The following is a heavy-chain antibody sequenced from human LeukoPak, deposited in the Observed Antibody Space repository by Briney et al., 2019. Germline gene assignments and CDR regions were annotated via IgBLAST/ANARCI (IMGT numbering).Heavy chain of an antibody. CDR3: ARGTTVTPYYFDY. D-gene: IGHD4-17*01. V-gene: IGHV1-69*13. CDR1: GGTFSSYA. J-gene: IGHJ4*02. CDR2: IIPIFGTT. Sequence: SVKVSCKASGGTFSSYAISWVRQAPGQGLEWMGGIIPIFGTTNYAQKFQGRVTITADESTSTAYMELSSLRSEDTAVYYCARGTTVTPYYFDYWGQGTLVTVSS.